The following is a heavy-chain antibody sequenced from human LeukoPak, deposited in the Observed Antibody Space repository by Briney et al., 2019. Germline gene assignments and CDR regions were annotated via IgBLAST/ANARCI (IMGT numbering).Heavy chain of an antibody. D-gene: IGHD2-21*01. J-gene: IGHJ4*02. Sequence: ASVKVSCKASGYIFTKYVVHWVRQAPGQRPEWMGWIKAGNGDTKYSQNFQDRLTITRDTSASTVYMELSSLTSEDAALYYCARDDCGDTCYPGGYWGQGTLVTVSS. CDR2: IKAGNGDT. CDR1: GYIFTKYV. V-gene: IGHV1-3*01. CDR3: ARDDCGDTCYPGGY.